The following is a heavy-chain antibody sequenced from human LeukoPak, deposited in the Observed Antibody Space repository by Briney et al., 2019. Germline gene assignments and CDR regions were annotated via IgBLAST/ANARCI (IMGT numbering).Heavy chain of an antibody. D-gene: IGHD3-10*01. CDR2: IKEDGSEK. Sequence: RAGGSLRLSCAASGFTLSSYWMSWVRQAPGKGPEWVANIKEDGSEKYYVDSVKGRFTISRDNAQNSVYLHMNSLTAEDTALYYCARDWVAGVPFDAFDIWGQGTMVSVSS. V-gene: IGHV3-7*03. J-gene: IGHJ3*02. CDR3: ARDWVAGVPFDAFDI. CDR1: GFTLSSYW.